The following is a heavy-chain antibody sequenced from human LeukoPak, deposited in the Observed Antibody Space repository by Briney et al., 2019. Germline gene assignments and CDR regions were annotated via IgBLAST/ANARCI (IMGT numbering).Heavy chain of an antibody. D-gene: IGHD6-13*01. Sequence: ASETLSLTCNVPGYSISSGYYWAWIRQSPGKGLEWIGSIYHSGSTYYNPSLKSRVTMSVDTSKKQFSLNLSSVTAADTAVYYCATTPREYSSTWYYFDYWGQGILSPSPQ. V-gene: IGHV4-38-2*02. CDR3: ATTPREYSSTWYYFDY. CDR2: IYHSGST. J-gene: IGHJ4*02. CDR1: GYSISSGYY.